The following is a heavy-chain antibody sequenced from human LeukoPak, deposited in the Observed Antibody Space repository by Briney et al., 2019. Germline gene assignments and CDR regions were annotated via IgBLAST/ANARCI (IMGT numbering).Heavy chain of an antibody. V-gene: IGHV1-69*05. CDR2: IIPIFGTA. J-gene: IGHJ4*02. CDR1: GGTFSSYA. D-gene: IGHD6-6*01. CDR3: ARDALVDASGDY. Sequence: SVKVSCKASGGTFSSYAISWVRQAPGQGLEWMGGIIPIFGTANHAQKFQGRVTTTTDESTSTAYMELSSLRSDDTAVYYCARDALVDASGDYWGQGTLVTVSS.